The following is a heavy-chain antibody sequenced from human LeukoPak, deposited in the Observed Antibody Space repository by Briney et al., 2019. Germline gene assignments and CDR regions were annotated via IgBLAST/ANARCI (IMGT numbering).Heavy chain of an antibody. Sequence: SVKVSCKASGYTFTSYGISWVRQAPGQGLESMGRIIPIFGTANYAQKFQGRVTITADKSTSTAYMELSSLRSEDTAVYYCARGTRVLRFLEWSNWFDPWGQGTLVTVSS. CDR3: ARGTRVLRFLEWSNWFDP. J-gene: IGHJ5*02. CDR1: GYTFTSYG. CDR2: IIPIFGTA. D-gene: IGHD3-3*01. V-gene: IGHV1-69*06.